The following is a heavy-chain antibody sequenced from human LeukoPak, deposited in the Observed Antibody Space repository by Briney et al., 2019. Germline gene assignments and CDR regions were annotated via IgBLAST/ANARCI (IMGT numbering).Heavy chain of an antibody. CDR1: GYSISSGYY. Sequence: PSETLSLTCTVSGYSISSGYYWGWIRQPPGKGLEWIGSIYHSGSTYYNPSLKSRVTISVDTSKNQFSLKLSSVTAADTAVYYCARDEGIVIGDYFDYWGQGTLVTVSS. CDR2: IYHSGST. D-gene: IGHD3-22*01. CDR3: ARDEGIVIGDYFDY. J-gene: IGHJ4*02. V-gene: IGHV4-38-2*02.